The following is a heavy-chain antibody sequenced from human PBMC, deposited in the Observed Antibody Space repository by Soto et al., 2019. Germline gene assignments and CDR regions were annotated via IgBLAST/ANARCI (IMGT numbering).Heavy chain of an antibody. V-gene: IGHV3-74*01. CDR3: TGDPSPYTYGSFNWLDP. CDR2: INFDGSST. D-gene: IGHD5-18*01. Sequence: EAQLVESGGGLVQPGESLRLSCTASGFSFSNSWMHWVRQAPGRGPEWVSRINFDGSSTIYADSVKGRFIISRDNAKNTLYLEMKSLRVEDTAVYYCTGDPSPYTYGSFNWLDPWGQGTLVTVSS. CDR1: GFSFSNSW. J-gene: IGHJ5*02.